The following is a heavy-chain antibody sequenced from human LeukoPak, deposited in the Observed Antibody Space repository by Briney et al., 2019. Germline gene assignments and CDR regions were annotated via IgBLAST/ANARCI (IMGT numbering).Heavy chain of an antibody. CDR2: ISSSGSTI. D-gene: IGHD5-12*01. V-gene: IGHV3-11*01. Sequence: GGSLRLSCAASGFTFSDYYMSWIRQAPGKGLEWVSYISSSGSTIYYADSVKGRFTISRDNAKNSLYLQMNSLRAEDTAVYYSARDPDIVATMGDPWGQGTLVTVSS. CDR3: ARDPDIVATMGDP. CDR1: GFTFSDYY. J-gene: IGHJ5*02.